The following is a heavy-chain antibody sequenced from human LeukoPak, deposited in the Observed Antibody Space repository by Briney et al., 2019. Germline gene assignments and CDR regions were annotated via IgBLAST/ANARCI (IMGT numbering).Heavy chain of an antibody. J-gene: IGHJ6*02. CDR1: GFTVSSNY. Sequence: GGSLRLSCAASGFTVSSNYMSWVRQAPGKGLEWVSVIYSGGSTYYADSVKGRFTISRDNSKNTLYLQMNSLRAEDTAVYYCATDYGGNSPQPQDYYYYGMDVWGQGTTVTVSS. CDR3: ATDYGGNSPQPQDYYYYGMDV. V-gene: IGHV3-53*01. CDR2: IYSGGST. D-gene: IGHD4-23*01.